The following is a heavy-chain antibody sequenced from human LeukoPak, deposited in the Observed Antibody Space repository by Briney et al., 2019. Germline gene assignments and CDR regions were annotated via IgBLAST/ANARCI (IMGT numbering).Heavy chain of an antibody. CDR3: ARDLVNCSSTSCYYYYYYYMDV. D-gene: IGHD2-2*01. CDR1: GYTFTGYY. V-gene: IGHV1-2*02. CDR2: INPNSGGT. J-gene: IGHJ6*03. Sequence: GASAKVSCKASGYTFTGYYMHWVRQAPGQGLEWMGWINPNSGGTNYAQKFQGRVTMTRDTSISTAYMELSRLRSDDTAVYYCARDLVNCSSTSCYYYYYYYMDVWGKGTTVTVSS.